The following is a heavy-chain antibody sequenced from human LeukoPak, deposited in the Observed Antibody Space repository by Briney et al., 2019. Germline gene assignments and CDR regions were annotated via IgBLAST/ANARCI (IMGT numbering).Heavy chain of an antibody. CDR3: ARASETAMVTL. CDR1: GGSISNNY. D-gene: IGHD5-18*01. J-gene: IGHJ4*02. CDR2: IYTSVNT. Sequence: SETLSLTCTVSGGSISNNYWSWIRQPAGKGLEWIGRIYTSVNTNYNPSLKSRVTMLLDTSKNHISLKLTSVTAADTAIYFCARASETAMVTLWGQGTLVTVSS. V-gene: IGHV4-4*07.